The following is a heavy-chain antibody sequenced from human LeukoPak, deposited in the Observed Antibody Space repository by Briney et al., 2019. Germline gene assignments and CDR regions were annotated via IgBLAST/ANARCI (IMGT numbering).Heavy chain of an antibody. V-gene: IGHV4-59*01. CDR2: IYYSGST. J-gene: IGHJ5*02. CDR1: GGSISSYH. Sequence: SETLSLTCTVSGGSISSYHWSWIRKPSGKGLEWIGNIYYSGSTNYNPSLKSRVTISVDTSKNQFSLKLSSVTAADTAVYYCARVAAYYKPFDPWGQGTLVTVSS. D-gene: IGHD3-9*01. CDR3: ARVAAYYKPFDP.